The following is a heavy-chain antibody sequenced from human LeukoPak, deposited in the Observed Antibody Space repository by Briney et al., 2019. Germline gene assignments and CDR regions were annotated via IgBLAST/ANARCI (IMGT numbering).Heavy chain of an antibody. CDR1: GYFISSGYY. Sequence: TSETLSLTCTVSGYFISSGYYWSWIRQPPGKGLEWIGNIYYSGSTNYNPSLKSRVTISVDTSKNQFSLKLSSVTAADTAVYYCTRGSIAYYYMDVWGKGTTVTISS. J-gene: IGHJ6*03. V-gene: IGHV4-61*01. D-gene: IGHD3-22*01. CDR3: TRGSIAYYYMDV. CDR2: IYYSGST.